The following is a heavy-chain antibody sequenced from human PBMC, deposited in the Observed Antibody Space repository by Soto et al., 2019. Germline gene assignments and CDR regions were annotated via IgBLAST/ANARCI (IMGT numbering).Heavy chain of an antibody. CDR2: IGGDGEST. D-gene: IGHD4-17*01. V-gene: IGHV3-23*01. Sequence: EEQLLESGGGLVKPGGSLRLSCAASGFTFSRYAMSWVRQIPGKGLECVSAIGGDGESTHYADSVKGRFTISRDNSKNALYLQLNSLRVEDTAVYYCAKVGGFDPWGQGTLVTVSS. CDR3: AKVGGFDP. J-gene: IGHJ5*02. CDR1: GFTFSRYA.